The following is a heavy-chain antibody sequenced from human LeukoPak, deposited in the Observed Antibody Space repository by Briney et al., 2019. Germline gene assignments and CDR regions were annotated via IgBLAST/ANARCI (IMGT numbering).Heavy chain of an antibody. D-gene: IGHD4-17*01. Sequence: PGGSLRLSCAASGFTFSSYSMNWVRQPPGKGLEWIGEINHSGSSNYNPSFKSRITMSVDTSKNQFSLKLNSVTAADTAVYYCARGVKSPTVTRGFNYWDQGTLVTVSS. J-gene: IGHJ4*02. V-gene: IGHV4-34*01. CDR3: ARGVKSPTVTRGFNY. CDR1: GFTFSSYS. CDR2: INHSGSS.